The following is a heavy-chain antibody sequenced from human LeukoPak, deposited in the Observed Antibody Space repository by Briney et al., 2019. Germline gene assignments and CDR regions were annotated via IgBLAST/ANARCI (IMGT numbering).Heavy chain of an antibody. D-gene: IGHD3-10*01. Sequence: GGSLRLSCAASGFAFSSYAMSWVRQAPGKGLEWVSAISGSGGSTYYADSVKGRFTISRDNSKNTLYLQMNSLRAEDTAVYYCAKVHHPTIRGNYGMDVWGQGTTVTVSS. V-gene: IGHV3-23*01. CDR3: AKVHHPTIRGNYGMDV. CDR2: ISGSGGST. CDR1: GFAFSSYA. J-gene: IGHJ6*02.